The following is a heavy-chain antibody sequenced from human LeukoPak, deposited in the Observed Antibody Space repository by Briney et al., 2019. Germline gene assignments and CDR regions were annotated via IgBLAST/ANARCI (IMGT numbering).Heavy chain of an antibody. J-gene: IGHJ4*02. Sequence: PGRCLRLSCAASGFTFSGSGMHSVRQAPGPGLEWVTFIRYDGSNKYYTDSVKCRFTISRDNSKNTLYLQMDSLRAEDTAVYYCARDYDFWSGYYSPTRGYFGYWGQGTLVTVSS. CDR3: ARDYDFWSGYYSPTRGYFGY. D-gene: IGHD3-3*01. V-gene: IGHV3-30*02. CDR2: IRYDGSNK. CDR1: GFTFSGSG.